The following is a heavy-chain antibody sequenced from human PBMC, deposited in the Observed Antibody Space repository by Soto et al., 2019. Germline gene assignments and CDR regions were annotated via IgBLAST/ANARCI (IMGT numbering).Heavy chain of an antibody. Sequence: QVQLVESGGGVGQPGRSLRLSCAASGFTFSSSGMHCVRQAPGKGLEWVAVIWYDGSNKYYADSVKGRFTISRDNSKNTLYLPVNRLRAEDTAVYYCARDDSGYYYYYGMNVWGPGTTVTVSS. D-gene: IGHD1-26*01. CDR2: IWYDGSNK. CDR3: ARDDSGYYYYYGMNV. J-gene: IGHJ6*02. V-gene: IGHV3-33*01. CDR1: GFTFSSSG.